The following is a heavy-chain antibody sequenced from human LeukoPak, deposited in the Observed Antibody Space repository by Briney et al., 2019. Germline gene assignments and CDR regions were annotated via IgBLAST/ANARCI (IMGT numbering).Heavy chain of an antibody. CDR3: ARGCLGLRYFDWLLKTPNWFDP. Sequence: PSETLSLTCAVYGGSFSGYYWSWIRQPPGKGLEWIGEINHSGSTNYNPSLKCRVTISVDTSKNQFSLKLSSVTAADTAVYYCARGCLGLRYFDWLLKTPNWFDPWGQGTLVTVSS. V-gene: IGHV4-34*01. CDR2: INHSGST. CDR1: GGSFSGYY. J-gene: IGHJ5*02. D-gene: IGHD3-9*01.